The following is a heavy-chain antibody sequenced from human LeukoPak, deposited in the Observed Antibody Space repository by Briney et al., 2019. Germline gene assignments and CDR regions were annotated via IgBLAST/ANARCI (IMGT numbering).Heavy chain of an antibody. Sequence: ASVKISCKASGYMFISYYMHWVRQAPGQGLEWLGIINPSDGSTRHAQSFQGRITVTRDTSTSTAYLELSSLRSEDTAVYYCATLSWWGGGDFNIWGQGTMVTVSS. CDR1: GYMFISYY. D-gene: IGHD2/OR15-2a*01. CDR2: INPSDGST. CDR3: ATLSWWGGGDFNI. V-gene: IGHV1-46*01. J-gene: IGHJ3*02.